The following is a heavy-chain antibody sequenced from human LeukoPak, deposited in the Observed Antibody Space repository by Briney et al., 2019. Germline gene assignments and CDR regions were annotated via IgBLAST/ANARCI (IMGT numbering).Heavy chain of an antibody. CDR2: ISGSGDST. D-gene: IGHD3-22*01. J-gene: IGHJ4*02. Sequence: PGGSLRLSCAASGFTFSNYAMNWVRQAPGKGLEWVSGISGSGDSTYYADSVKGRFTISRDNSKNTLYLQMNSLRAEDTAVYYCAKDSSADDSSGYSYYFDYWGQGTLVTVSS. CDR1: GFTFSNYA. CDR3: AKDSSADDSSGYSYYFDY. V-gene: IGHV3-23*01.